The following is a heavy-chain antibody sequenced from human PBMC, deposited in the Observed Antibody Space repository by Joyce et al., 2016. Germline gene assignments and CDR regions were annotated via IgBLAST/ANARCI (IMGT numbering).Heavy chain of an antibody. J-gene: IGHJ4*01. CDR1: GFTFSDHF. V-gene: IGHV3-72*01. CDR2: SRNRADST. CDR3: ARSTWNSGFDY. D-gene: IGHD1-1*01. Sequence: EVQLVESGGGLVQPGGSLRLSCEGSGFTFSDHFIDWVRQAPGKGLEWVARSRNRADSTEYAASVKGRFTISRDDPKNTLYLQMNRLEIEDTAVYFCARSTWNSGFDYWGQEPWSPSPQ.